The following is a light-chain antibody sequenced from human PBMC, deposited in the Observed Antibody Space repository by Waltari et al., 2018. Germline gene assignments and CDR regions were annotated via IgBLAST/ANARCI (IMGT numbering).Light chain of an antibody. CDR3: AAWDDSLSGWV. CDR2: RSD. CDR1: SSNIGTNY. Sequence: QSVLTQPPSASGTPGQRVTISCSGSSSNIGTNYISCYQQLPATAPKLLIYRSDQRPSGVPDRFSGSKSGTSASLAISGLRSEDEADYYCAAWDDSLSGWVFGGGTKLTVL. J-gene: IGLJ3*02. V-gene: IGLV1-47*01.